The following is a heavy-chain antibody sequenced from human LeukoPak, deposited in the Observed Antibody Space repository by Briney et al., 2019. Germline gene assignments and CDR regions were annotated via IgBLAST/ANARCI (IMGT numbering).Heavy chain of an antibody. Sequence: PGRSLRLSCAASGFTFSSYAMHWVRQAPGKGLEWVAVISYDGSNKYYADSVKGRFTISRDNSKNTLYLQMNSLRAEDTAVYYCARDSRRGYSYGYGRFDYWGQGTLVTVSS. V-gene: IGHV3-30-3*01. CDR3: ARDSRRGYSYGYGRFDY. D-gene: IGHD5-18*01. CDR2: ISYDGSNK. J-gene: IGHJ4*02. CDR1: GFTFSSYA.